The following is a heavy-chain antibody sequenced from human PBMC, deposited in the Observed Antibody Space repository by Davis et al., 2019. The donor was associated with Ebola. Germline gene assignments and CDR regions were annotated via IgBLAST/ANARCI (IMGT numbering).Heavy chain of an antibody. CDR1: GGSISSSSYY. V-gene: IGHV4-39*07. CDR3: AGGSIAAPPPGMDV. Sequence: PSETLSLTCTVSGGSISSSSYYWGWIRQPPGKGLEWIGSIYYSGSTYYNPSLKSRVTISVDTSKNQFSLKLSSVTAADTAVYYCAGGSIAAPPPGMDVWGQGTTVTVSS. J-gene: IGHJ6*02. CDR2: IYYSGST. D-gene: IGHD6-6*01.